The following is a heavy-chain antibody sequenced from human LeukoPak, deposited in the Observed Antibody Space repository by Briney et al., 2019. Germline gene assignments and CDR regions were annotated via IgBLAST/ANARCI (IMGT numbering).Heavy chain of an antibody. V-gene: IGHV3-23*01. D-gene: IGHD7-27*01. J-gene: IGHJ4*02. Sequence: PGGSLRLSCAASGFSFSSYAVSWVRQAPGRGLEWVSGISDGGSRTYYADSVKGRFTISRDDSKNTLYLQMNSLRAEDTAVYYCAKVQLGTGVDYWGQGTLVTVSS. CDR2: ISDGGSRT. CDR3: AKVQLGTGVDY. CDR1: GFSFSSYA.